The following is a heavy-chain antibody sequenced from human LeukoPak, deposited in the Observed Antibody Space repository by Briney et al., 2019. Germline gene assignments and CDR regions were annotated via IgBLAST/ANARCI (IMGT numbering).Heavy chain of an antibody. V-gene: IGHV4-34*01. D-gene: IGHD4-23*01. Sequence: PSETLSLTCAVSGGSISSGGYSWSWIRQPPGKGLEWIGEINHSGSTNYNPSLKSRVTISVDTSKNQFSLKLSSVTAADTAVYYCARGGNSSHFDYWGQGTLVTVSS. CDR2: INHSGST. CDR3: ARGGNSSHFDY. CDR1: GGSISSGGYS. J-gene: IGHJ4*02.